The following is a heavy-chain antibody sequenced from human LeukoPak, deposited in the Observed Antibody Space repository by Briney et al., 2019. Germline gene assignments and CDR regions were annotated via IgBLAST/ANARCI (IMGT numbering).Heavy chain of an antibody. CDR2: IRYDGSNK. V-gene: IGHV3-30*02. J-gene: IGHJ4*02. CDR3: ANTGYSSGWRHFDY. Sequence: GGSLRLSCAASGFTFSSYGMHWVRQAPGKGPEWVAFIRYDGSNKYYADSVKGRFTISRDNSKNTLHLQMNSLRAEDTAVYYCANTGYSSGWRHFDYWGQGTLVTVSS. D-gene: IGHD6-19*01. CDR1: GFTFSSYG.